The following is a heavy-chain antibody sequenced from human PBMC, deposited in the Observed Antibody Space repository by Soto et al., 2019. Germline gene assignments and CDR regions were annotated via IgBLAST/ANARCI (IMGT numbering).Heavy chain of an antibody. Sequence: SETLSLTCTVSGDSVNRGGYYSWSWIRQPPGKGLEWIGFIYNSGSTYYNSSLKSRVTISVDRSKNHFFLNLTSVTAADTAVYYCATYRKFFQIWGQGTKVTVSS. V-gene: IGHV4-30-2*01. CDR1: GDSVNRGGYYS. CDR3: ATYRKFFQI. CDR2: IYNSGST. J-gene: IGHJ3*02.